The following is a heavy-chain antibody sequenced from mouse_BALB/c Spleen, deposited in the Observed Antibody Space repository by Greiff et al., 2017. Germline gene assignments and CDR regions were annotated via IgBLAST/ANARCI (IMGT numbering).Heavy chain of an antibody. CDR2: IYPGSGST. J-gene: IGHJ4*01. D-gene: IGHD2-14*01. Sequence: KQPGSELVRPGPSVKLSCKASGYTFTSYWMHWVKQRHGQGLEWIGYIYPGSGSTNYDEKFKSKVTLTVDTSSSTAYMHLSSLTSEDSAVYYCTRGDYRYDRAMDYWGQGTSVTVSS. CDR3: TRGDYRYDRAMDY. CDR1: GYTFTSYW. V-gene: IGHV1S22*01.